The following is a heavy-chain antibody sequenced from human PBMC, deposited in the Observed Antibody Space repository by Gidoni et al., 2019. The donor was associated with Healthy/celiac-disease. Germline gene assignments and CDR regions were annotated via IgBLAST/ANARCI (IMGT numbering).Heavy chain of an antibody. Sequence: QVQLQESGPGLVKPSETLSLTCTVSGGSISSYYWSWIRQPPGKGLEWIGYIYYSGSTNYNPSLKSRVTISVDTSKNQFSLKLSSVTAADTAVYYCARLEGYYDSFDYWGQGTLVTVSS. CDR2: IYYSGST. CDR3: ARLEGYYDSFDY. CDR1: GGSISSYY. V-gene: IGHV4-59*08. D-gene: IGHD3-22*01. J-gene: IGHJ4*02.